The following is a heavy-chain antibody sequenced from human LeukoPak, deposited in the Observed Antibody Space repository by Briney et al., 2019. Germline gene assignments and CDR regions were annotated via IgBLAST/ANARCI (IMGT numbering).Heavy chain of an antibody. V-gene: IGHV3-7*01. CDR1: GFTFSSYW. Sequence: PGGSLRLSCAASGFTFSSYWMSWVRQTPGKGLEWVANIKQDGSEKYYVDSVKGRFTISRDNAKNSLYLQMNSLRAEDTAVYHCAREEAYSSGWALFDYWGQGTLVTVSS. D-gene: IGHD6-19*01. CDR2: IKQDGSEK. J-gene: IGHJ4*02. CDR3: AREEAYSSGWALFDY.